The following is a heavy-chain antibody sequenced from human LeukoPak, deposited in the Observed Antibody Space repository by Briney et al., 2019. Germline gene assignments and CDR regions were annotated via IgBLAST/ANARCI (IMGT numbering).Heavy chain of an antibody. D-gene: IGHD3-10*01. J-gene: IGHJ4*02. CDR1: GYSISSGYY. Sequence: SETLSLTCTVSGYSISSGYYWGWIRQPPGKGLEWIGSIYHSGSTYYNPSLKSRVTISVDTSKNQFSLKLSSVTAADTAVYYCARGVLLWFGEPGGVDYWGQGTLVTVSS. CDR2: IYHSGST. CDR3: ARGVLLWFGEPGGVDY. V-gene: IGHV4-38-2*02.